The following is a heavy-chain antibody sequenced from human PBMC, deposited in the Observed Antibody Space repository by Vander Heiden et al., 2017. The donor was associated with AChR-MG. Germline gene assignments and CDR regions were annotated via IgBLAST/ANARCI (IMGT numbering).Heavy chain of an antibody. J-gene: IGHJ4*02. V-gene: IGHV3-23*01. D-gene: IGHD3-22*01. CDR1: GFNFSGYE. CDR2: ISESGSTT. Sequence: EVQSLESGGDLVQPGGSLRLACAASGFNFSGYEMSWVRQAPGKGLEWVSVISESGSTTNYADSVKGRFTISRENSKNTLYLQMNSLRVEDTAVYYCAKGSWLDDYGGQGTLVTVSS. CDR3: AKGSWLDDY.